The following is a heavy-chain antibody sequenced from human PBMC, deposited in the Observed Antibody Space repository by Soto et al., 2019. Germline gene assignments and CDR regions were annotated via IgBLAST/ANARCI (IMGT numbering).Heavy chain of an antibody. CDR3: ATALYSQVVAALHWFDP. D-gene: IGHD2-15*01. CDR2: FDPEDGET. J-gene: IGHJ5*02. V-gene: IGHV1-24*01. Sequence: GASVKVSCKVSGYTLTELSMHWVRQAPGKGLEWMGGFDPEDGETIYAQKFQGRVTMTEDTSTDTAYMELGSLRSEDTAVYYCATALYSQVVAALHWFDPWGQGTLVTVSS. CDR1: GYTLTELS.